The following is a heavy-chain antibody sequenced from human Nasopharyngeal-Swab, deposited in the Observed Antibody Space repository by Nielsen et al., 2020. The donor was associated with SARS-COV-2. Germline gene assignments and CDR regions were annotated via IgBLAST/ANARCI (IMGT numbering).Heavy chain of an antibody. Sequence: GESLKISCAASGFTFSSYSMNWVRQAPGKGLEWVSSISSSSSYIYYADSVKGRFTISRDNAKNTLYLQMNSLRAEDTAVYYCAKEMPLGIAVDYYYYYYMDVWGKGTTVTVSS. V-gene: IGHV3-21*01. CDR3: AKEMPLGIAVDYYYYYYMDV. D-gene: IGHD6-19*01. J-gene: IGHJ6*03. CDR1: GFTFSSYS. CDR2: ISSSSSYI.